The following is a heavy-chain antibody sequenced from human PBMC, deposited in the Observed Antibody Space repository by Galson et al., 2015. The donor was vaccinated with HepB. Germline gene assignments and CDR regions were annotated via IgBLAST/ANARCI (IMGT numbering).Heavy chain of an antibody. D-gene: IGHD3-22*01. J-gene: IGHJ4*02. V-gene: IGHV1-69*13. CDR3: ARGLYDSSAPTGGY. CDR2: IIPIFGTA. Sequence: SVKVSCKASGGTFSSYAISWVRQAPGQGLEWKGGIIPIFGTANYAQKFQGRVTITADESTSKAYMELSSLRSEDTAVYYCARGLYDSSAPTGGYWGQGTLVTVSS. CDR1: GGTFSSYA.